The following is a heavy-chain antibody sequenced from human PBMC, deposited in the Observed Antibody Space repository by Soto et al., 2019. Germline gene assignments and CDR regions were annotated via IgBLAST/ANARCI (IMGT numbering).Heavy chain of an antibody. CDR1: GFTFSDYY. CDR3: ARDYSIVVVNWFDP. J-gene: IGHJ5*02. Sequence: GGSLRLSCAASGFTFSDYYMSWIRQAPGKGLEWVSYISSSGSTIYYADSVKGRFTISRDNAKNSLYLQMNSLRAEDTAVYYRARDYSIVVVNWFDPWGQGTLVTVSS. CDR2: ISSSGSTI. D-gene: IGHD2-2*01. V-gene: IGHV3-11*01.